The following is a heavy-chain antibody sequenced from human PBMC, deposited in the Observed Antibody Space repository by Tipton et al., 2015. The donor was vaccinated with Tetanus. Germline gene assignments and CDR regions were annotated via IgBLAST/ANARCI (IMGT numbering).Heavy chain of an antibody. CDR3: ARRGGGSTFDH. V-gene: IGHV4-31*03. CDR1: GGSISSGGYF. D-gene: IGHD3-16*01. CDR2: IYYSGDA. J-gene: IGHJ4*02. Sequence: TLSLTCSVSGGSISSGGYFWNWIRQQPGKGPEWIGYIYYSGDAFYNPSLKSRVTISVDTSKNQFSLNLRSVTAADTAVYFCARRGGGSTFDHWGQGTLVTVSS.